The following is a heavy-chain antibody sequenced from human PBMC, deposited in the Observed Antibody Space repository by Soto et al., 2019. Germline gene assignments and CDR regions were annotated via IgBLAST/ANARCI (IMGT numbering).Heavy chain of an antibody. CDR1: GGSISSGGYY. D-gene: IGHD6-13*01. V-gene: IGHV4-31*03. J-gene: IGHJ5*02. CDR2: IYYGGST. CDR3: AREGVAAFPNWFDP. Sequence: QVQLQESGPGLVKPSQTLSLTCTISGGSISSGGYYGSWIRQHPGKGLEWIGYIYYGGSTYYNPSLKSRVTISVDTSINQFCLKLSSVTAADTAVYYCAREGVAAFPNWFDPWGQGTLVTVSS.